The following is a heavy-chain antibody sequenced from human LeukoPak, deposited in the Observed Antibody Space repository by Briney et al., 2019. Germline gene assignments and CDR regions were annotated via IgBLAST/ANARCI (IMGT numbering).Heavy chain of an antibody. V-gene: IGHV3-23*01. CDR2: ISGSGGST. D-gene: IGHD3-22*01. CDR3: ARDYRYYYDTSY. CDR1: GFTFSRYA. J-gene: IGHJ4*02. Sequence: GGSLRLSCAASGFTFSRYAMSWVRQAPGKGLEWVSAISGSGGSTYYADSVKGRFTISRDNSKNTLYLQMNSLRAEDTAVYYCARDYRYYYDTSYWGQGTLVTVSS.